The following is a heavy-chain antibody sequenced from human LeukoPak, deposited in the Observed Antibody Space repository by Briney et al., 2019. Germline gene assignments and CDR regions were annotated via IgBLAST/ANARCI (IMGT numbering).Heavy chain of an antibody. J-gene: IGHJ4*02. D-gene: IGHD4-23*01. CDR1: GFTFSSYS. Sequence: GGSLRLSCAASGFTFSSYSMNWVRQAPGKGLEWVSSISSSSTYIYYADSVKGRFTISRDNAKNSLYLQMNSLRAEDTAVYYCASGGTTVVRFDYWSQGALVTVSS. V-gene: IGHV3-21*06. CDR3: ASGGTTVVRFDY. CDR2: ISSSSTYI.